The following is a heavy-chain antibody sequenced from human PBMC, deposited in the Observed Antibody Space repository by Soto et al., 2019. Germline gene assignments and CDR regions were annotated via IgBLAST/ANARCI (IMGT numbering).Heavy chain of an antibody. J-gene: IGHJ4*02. V-gene: IGHV3-23*01. D-gene: IGHD1-7*01. CDR1: GFTFSSYA. CDR3: AKDPGITGTTYYFDY. Sequence: GGSLRLSCAASGFTFSSYAMSWVRQAPGKGLEWVSAISGSGGSTYYADSVKGRFTISRDNSKNTLYLQMNSLRAEDSAVYYCAKDPGITGTTYYFDYWGQGTLVTVSS. CDR2: ISGSGGST.